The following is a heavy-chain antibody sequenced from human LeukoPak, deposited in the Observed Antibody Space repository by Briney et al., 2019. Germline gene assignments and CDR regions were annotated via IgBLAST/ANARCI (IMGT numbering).Heavy chain of an antibody. CDR2: INNDGTST. J-gene: IGHJ4*02. CDR3: ARGPLYDSGSYYPGDY. D-gene: IGHD3-10*01. V-gene: IGHV3-74*01. Sequence: GGSLRLSCAASGFTFSGHWMHWVRQTPGKGLVWVSRINNDGTSTSYADSVKGRFTISRDNTKNTLFLQMNSLRVEDTAVYYCARGPLYDSGSYYPGDYWGQGTLVTVSS. CDR1: GFTFSGHW.